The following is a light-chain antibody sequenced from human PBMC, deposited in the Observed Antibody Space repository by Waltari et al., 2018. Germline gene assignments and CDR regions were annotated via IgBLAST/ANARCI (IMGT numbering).Light chain of an antibody. CDR3: SSYVGSQTVV. CDR1: SGDVGGYNY. CDR2: DVS. J-gene: IGLJ2*01. V-gene: IGLV2-11*01. Sequence: QSALTQPRSVSGSPGQSVTIPCTGTSGDVGGYNYVSWYQQHPGKAPKLMIYDVSERPSGVPDRFSGSKSGNTASLTIFGLQADDEADYYCSSYVGSQTVVFGGGTKLTVL.